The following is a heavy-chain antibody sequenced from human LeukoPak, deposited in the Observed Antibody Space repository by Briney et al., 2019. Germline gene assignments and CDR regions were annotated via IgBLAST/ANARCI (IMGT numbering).Heavy chain of an antibody. V-gene: IGHV1-3*01. D-gene: IGHD3-22*01. Sequence: KFQGRVTITRDTSASTAYMELSSLRSEDTAVYYCARTDSSGYSEPDYWGQGTLVTVSS. J-gene: IGHJ4*02. CDR3: ARTDSSGYSEPDY.